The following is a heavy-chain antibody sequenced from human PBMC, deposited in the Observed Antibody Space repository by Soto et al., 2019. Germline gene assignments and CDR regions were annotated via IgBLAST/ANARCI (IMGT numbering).Heavy chain of an antibody. CDR1: GYTFTSYY. V-gene: IGHV1-46*01. CDR3: AIPTRTHDGMDV. Sequence: QVQLVQSGAEVKKPGASVKVSCKASGYTFTSYYMHWVRQAPGQGLEWMGIINPSGGSTSYAQKFQGRVTMTRDTSTSTVYMELSSLRSEDTAVYYCAIPTRTHDGMDVWGQGTTVTVSS. CDR2: INPSGGST. J-gene: IGHJ6*02.